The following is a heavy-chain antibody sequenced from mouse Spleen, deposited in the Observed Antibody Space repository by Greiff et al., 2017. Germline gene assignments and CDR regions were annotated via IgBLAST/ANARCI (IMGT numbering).Heavy chain of an antibody. CDR2: ISSGGGST. V-gene: IGHV5-12-1*01. Sequence: EVQGVESGGGLVKPGGSLKLSCAASGFAFSSYDMSWVRQTPEKRLEWVAYISSGGGSTYYPDTVKGRFTISRDNAKNTLYLQMSSLKSEDTAMYYCARQNYYGSSLDYWGQGTTLTVSS. D-gene: IGHD1-1*01. CDR3: ARQNYYGSSLDY. CDR1: GFAFSSYD. J-gene: IGHJ2*01.